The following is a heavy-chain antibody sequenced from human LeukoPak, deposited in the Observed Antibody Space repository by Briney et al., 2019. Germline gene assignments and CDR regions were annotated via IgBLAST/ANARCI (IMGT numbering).Heavy chain of an antibody. Sequence: PGGSLRLSCAASGFTFSSYAMRWVRQAPGKGREGVSGISGSGGSTDYADSVKGRFTIYRDNCKNTLYLQMKSLTAEDTAVYYCAKGKYGSSPRGAFDIWGQGTVVTVSS. CDR1: GFTFSSYA. V-gene: IGHV3-23*01. CDR3: AKGKYGSSPRGAFDI. J-gene: IGHJ3*02. CDR2: ISGSGGST. D-gene: IGHD6-13*01.